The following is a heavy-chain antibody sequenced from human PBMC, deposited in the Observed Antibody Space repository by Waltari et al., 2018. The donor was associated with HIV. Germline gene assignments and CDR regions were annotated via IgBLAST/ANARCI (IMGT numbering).Heavy chain of an antibody. CDR3: ARQYAWFDILTGSPPTYFFDS. Sequence: KLQQSGPRLVNPSETLTLTCSVSGDSINSRTYYWGWIRQSPGKGLEYLGSVYYSGTSNHNRPLNSRLPWSADTPKNQLSLRLISVTATDTGVYYCARQYAWFDILTGSPPTYFFDSWGPGTLVTVSS. V-gene: IGHV4-39*01. J-gene: IGHJ4*02. D-gene: IGHD3-9*01. CDR1: GDSINSRTYY. CDR2: VYYSGTS.